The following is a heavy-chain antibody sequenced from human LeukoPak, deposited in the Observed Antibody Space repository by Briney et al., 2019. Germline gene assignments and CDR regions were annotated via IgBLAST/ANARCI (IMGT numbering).Heavy chain of an antibody. J-gene: IGHJ5*02. CDR1: GGSISSYY. CDR2: IYTSGST. Sequence: NSSKTLSLTCTVSGGSISSYYWSWIRQPPGKGLEWIGYIYTSGSTNYNPSLKSRVTISVDTSKNQFSLKLSSVTAADTAVYYCARQSRYCSSTSCYNEGFDPWGQGTLVTVSS. V-gene: IGHV4-4*09. CDR3: ARQSRYCSSTSCYNEGFDP. D-gene: IGHD2-2*02.